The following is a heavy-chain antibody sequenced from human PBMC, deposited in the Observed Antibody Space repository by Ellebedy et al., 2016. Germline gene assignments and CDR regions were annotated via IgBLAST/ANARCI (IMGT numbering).Heavy chain of an antibody. J-gene: IGHJ4*02. CDR3: ARTNYDILTGHPLFDY. D-gene: IGHD3-9*01. CDR1: GGSISSYY. V-gene: IGHV4-4*07. Sequence: GSLRLXXTVSGGSISSYYWSWIRQPAGKGLEWIGRIYTSGSTNYNPSLKSRVTMSVDTSKNQFSLKLSSVTAADTAVYYCARTNYDILTGHPLFDYWGQGTLVTVSS. CDR2: IYTSGST.